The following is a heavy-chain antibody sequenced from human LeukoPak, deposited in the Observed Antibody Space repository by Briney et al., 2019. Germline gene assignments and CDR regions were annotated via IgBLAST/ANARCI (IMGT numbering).Heavy chain of an antibody. CDR1: GVSIGNYY. J-gene: IGHJ4*02. CDR3: ARVRGYSGYGEHDY. D-gene: IGHD5-12*01. CDR2: IYYSGST. V-gene: IGHV4-59*01. Sequence: SETLSLTCTLCGVSIGNYYWSWIRQPPGKGLEWIGYIYYSGSTNYNPSLKSRVTILADTSKNQFSLKLSSLTAADTAVYYCARVRGYSGYGEHDYWGQGTLVSVSS.